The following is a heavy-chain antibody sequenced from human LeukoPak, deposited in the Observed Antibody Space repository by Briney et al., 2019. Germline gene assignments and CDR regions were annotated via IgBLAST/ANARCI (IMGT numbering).Heavy chain of an antibody. CDR3: ARGGYYGSGNDFRFDP. J-gene: IGHJ5*02. Sequence: SETLSLTYTVSGGSISSSSYYWGWTRQPPGKGLEWIGSIYYSGSTYYNPSLKSRVTISVDTSKNQFSLKLSSVTAADTAIYYCARGGYYGSGNDFRFDPWGQGTLVTVSS. V-gene: IGHV4-39*07. D-gene: IGHD3-10*01. CDR1: GGSISSSSYY. CDR2: IYYSGST.